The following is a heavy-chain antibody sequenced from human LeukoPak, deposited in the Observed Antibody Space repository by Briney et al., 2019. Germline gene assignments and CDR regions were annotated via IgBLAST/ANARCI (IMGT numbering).Heavy chain of an antibody. CDR1: GGSISSSSYY. D-gene: IGHD6-13*01. CDR2: IYYSGST. Sequence: SETLSLTCTVSGGSISSSSYYWGWIRQPPGKGLEWIGSIYYSGSTYYNPSLKSRVTISVDTSKNQFSLKLSSVTAADTAVYYCASSKGSSWPLQLGGFDYWGQGTLVTVSS. V-gene: IGHV4-39*07. J-gene: IGHJ4*02. CDR3: ASSKGSSWPLQLGGFDY.